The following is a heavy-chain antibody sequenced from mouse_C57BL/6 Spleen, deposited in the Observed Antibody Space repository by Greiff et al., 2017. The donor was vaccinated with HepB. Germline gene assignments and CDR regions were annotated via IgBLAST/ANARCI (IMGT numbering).Heavy chain of an antibody. J-gene: IGHJ2*01. V-gene: IGHV1-26*01. CDR2: INPNNGGT. CDR1: GYTFTDYY. CDR3: ARDYYGSSSR. D-gene: IGHD1-1*01. Sequence: EVQLQQSGPELVKPGASVKISCKASGYTFTDYYMNWVKQSHGKSLEWIGDINPNNGGTSYNQKFKGKATLTVDKSSSTAYMELRSLTSEDSAVYYCARDYYGSSSRWGQGTTLTVSS.